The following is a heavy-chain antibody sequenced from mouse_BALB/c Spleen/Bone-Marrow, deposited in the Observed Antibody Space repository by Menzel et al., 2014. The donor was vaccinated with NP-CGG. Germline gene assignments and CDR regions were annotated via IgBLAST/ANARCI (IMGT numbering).Heavy chain of an antibody. CDR3: ARRGDGYYLDY. CDR1: GFSLTSYG. Sequence: VKLQESGPGLGAPSQSLSIPCTVSGFSLTSYGVHWVRQPLGKGLEWLGVIWAGGSPNYNSALMSRLSISKDNSKSQVFLKMNSLQTDDTAMYYCARRGDGYYLDYWGQGTTLTVSS. CDR2: IWAGGSP. J-gene: IGHJ2*01. D-gene: IGHD2-3*01. V-gene: IGHV2-9*02.